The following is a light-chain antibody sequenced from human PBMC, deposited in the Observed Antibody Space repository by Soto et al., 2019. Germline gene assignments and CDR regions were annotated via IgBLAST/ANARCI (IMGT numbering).Light chain of an antibody. CDR3: LQHSDYPFT. Sequence: EIVLTQSPGTLSLSPGERATLSCRASQSVSRTYLAWYQQKPGQAPRLLIYDASSRATGIPDRFSGSGSGTDFTLTISSLQPEDFATYYCLQHSDYPFTFGQGTRLEI. J-gene: IGKJ2*01. CDR2: DAS. CDR1: QSVSRTY. V-gene: IGKV3D-20*02.